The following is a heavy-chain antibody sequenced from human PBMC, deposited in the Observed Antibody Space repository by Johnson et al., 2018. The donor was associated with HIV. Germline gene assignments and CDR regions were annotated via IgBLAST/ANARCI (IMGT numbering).Heavy chain of an antibody. CDR3: ARGLIIQLWLQAAFDI. CDR1: GFTFSRYW. V-gene: IGHV3-7*03. J-gene: IGHJ3*02. Sequence: VQLVESGGGLVQPGGSLRLSCAASGFTFSRYWMSWVRQAPGKGLEWVANIKQDGSEKYYVDSVKGRFTISRDNAKNSLYLQMNSLRAEDTAVYYCARGLIIQLWLQAAFDIWGQGTMVTVSS. D-gene: IGHD5-18*01. CDR2: IKQDGSEK.